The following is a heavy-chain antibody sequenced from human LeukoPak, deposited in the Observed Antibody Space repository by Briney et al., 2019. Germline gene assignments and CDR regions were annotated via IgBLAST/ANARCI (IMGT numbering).Heavy chain of an antibody. V-gene: IGHV3-21*06. J-gene: IGHJ4*02. CDR1: GFTFASYS. CDR3: ARDRPTGASRVFVVQ. Sequence: GGSLRLSCAASGFTFASYSMNWVRQAPGKGLEWISSMSSGSRYIYYADSVRGRFTISRDNTKNALYLTMNNLRAEDTATYYCARDRPTGASRVFVVQWGQGTPVTVSS. D-gene: IGHD3-3*01. CDR2: MSSGSRYI.